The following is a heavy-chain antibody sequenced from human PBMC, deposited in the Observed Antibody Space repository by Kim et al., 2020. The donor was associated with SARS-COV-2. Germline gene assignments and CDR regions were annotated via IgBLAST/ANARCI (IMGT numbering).Heavy chain of an antibody. Sequence: GGSLRLSCAASGLTFSDAWMNWVRQAPGKGLEWVGRVKSKTAGGTTEIAAPVKGRFTISRDDSKDTVYLQMNSLKTEDTAVYYCTTQGAEPGSWGRGTLVTVSS. J-gene: IGHJ5*02. CDR3: TTQGAEPGS. CDR2: VKSKTAGGTT. D-gene: IGHD3-16*01. CDR1: GLTFSDAW. V-gene: IGHV3-15*01.